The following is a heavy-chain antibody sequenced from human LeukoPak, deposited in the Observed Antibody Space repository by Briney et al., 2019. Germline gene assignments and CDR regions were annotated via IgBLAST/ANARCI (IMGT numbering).Heavy chain of an antibody. CDR3: AQVMGVRGAPSDY. D-gene: IGHD3-10*01. V-gene: IGHV3-23*01. CDR2: ISGSGGTK. Sequence: GGSLRLSYAASGFTFSSYAMSWVRQAPGKGLEWESAISGSGGTKYYADSVNGRFTISRDNSKNTLYLQMNSLTAEDTALYYCAQVMGVRGAPSDYWGQGTLVTVSS. J-gene: IGHJ4*02. CDR1: GFTFSSYA.